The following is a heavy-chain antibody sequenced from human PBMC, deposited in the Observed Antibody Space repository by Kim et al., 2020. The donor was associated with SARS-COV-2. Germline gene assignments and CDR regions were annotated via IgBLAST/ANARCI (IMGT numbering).Heavy chain of an antibody. J-gene: IGHJ4*01. Sequence: GGSLRLSCAASEFTFSRYWMSWVRQAPGKGLEWVANIRQDGSREYYVDSVQGRFTISRDNAKNSLYLQMNSLRAEDTAIYYCARDQNPTYYYDSTAYYF. V-gene: IGHV3-7*01. CDR3: ARDQNPTYYYDSTAYYF. CDR2: IRQDGSRE. D-gene: IGHD3-22*01. CDR1: EFTFSRYW.